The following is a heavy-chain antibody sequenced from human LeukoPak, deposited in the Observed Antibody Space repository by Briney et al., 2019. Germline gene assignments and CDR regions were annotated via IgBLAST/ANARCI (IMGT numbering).Heavy chain of an antibody. V-gene: IGHV4-39*07. CDR1: GGSISSSSYY. CDR2: IYYSGST. Sequence: SETLSLTGTVAGGSISSSSYYWGWIRQPPGKGLEWIGSIYYSGSTYYNPSLKSRVTISVDTSKNQFSLKLSSVTAADTAVYYCAREGYSGYAVTDSFDYWGQGTLVTVSS. J-gene: IGHJ4*02. CDR3: AREGYSGYAVTDSFDY. D-gene: IGHD5-12*01.